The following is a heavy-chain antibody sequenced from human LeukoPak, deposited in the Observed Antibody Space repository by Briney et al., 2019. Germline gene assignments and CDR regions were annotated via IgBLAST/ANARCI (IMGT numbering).Heavy chain of an antibody. CDR1: GFTFSSYA. CDR2: ISGGGDST. D-gene: IGHD2-15*01. Sequence: GGSLRLSCTASGFTFSSYAMSWVRQPPGKGLEWVSLISGGGDSTYYADSVKGRFTISRDNSKNTLYLEMNSLRAEDTAVYYCGKDRNVYCSGGSCYTLWGRGTLVTVSS. V-gene: IGHV3-23*01. CDR3: GKDRNVYCSGGSCYTL. J-gene: IGHJ4*02.